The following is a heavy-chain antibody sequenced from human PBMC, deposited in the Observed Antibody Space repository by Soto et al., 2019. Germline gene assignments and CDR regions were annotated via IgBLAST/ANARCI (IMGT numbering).Heavy chain of an antibody. J-gene: IGHJ4*02. CDR3: AKVHYYGDYYFDD. Sequence: GSLRLSCAASGFTFSSYAMSWVRQAPGKGLEWVSAISGSGGSTYYADSVKGRFTISRDNSKNTLYLQMNSLGAEDTAVYYCAKVHYYGDYYFDDWVQGSLVTVYS. CDR2: ISGSGGST. D-gene: IGHD4-17*01. CDR1: GFTFSSYA. V-gene: IGHV3-23*01.